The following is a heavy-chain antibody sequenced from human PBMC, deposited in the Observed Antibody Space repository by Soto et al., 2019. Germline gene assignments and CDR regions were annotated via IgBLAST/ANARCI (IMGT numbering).Heavy chain of an antibody. V-gene: IGHV1-18*01. D-gene: IGHD4-17*01. CDR1: GYTFTSYG. J-gene: IGHJ4*02. CDR2: ISAYNGNT. Sequence: QVQLVQSGAEVKKPGASVKVSCKASGYTFTSYGISWVRQAPGQGLEWMGWISAYNGNTNYAQKLQGRVTMTTDTSTSTAYMELRSLRPDDTAVYYCASYGSDESMSRDPDYGDEDYFDYGGQGPLVTVSS. CDR3: ASYGSDESMSRDPDYGDEDYFDY.